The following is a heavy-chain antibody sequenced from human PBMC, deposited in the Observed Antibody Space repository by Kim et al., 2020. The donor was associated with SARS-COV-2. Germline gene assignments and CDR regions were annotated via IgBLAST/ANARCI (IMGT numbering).Heavy chain of an antibody. V-gene: IGHV3-48*01. CDR2: ISFGDSAI. Sequence: GGSLRLSCVGSGFSFSSYGMNWVRQAPGKGLEWVSFISFGDSAIYYADSVKGRFTISRDNDKNSLFLHMNSLRGDDTAMYYCARSYSSGWYVSASDFWGQGTFVTVSS. CDR1: GFSFSSYG. CDR3: ARSYSSGWYVSASDF. J-gene: IGHJ3*01. D-gene: IGHD6-19*01.